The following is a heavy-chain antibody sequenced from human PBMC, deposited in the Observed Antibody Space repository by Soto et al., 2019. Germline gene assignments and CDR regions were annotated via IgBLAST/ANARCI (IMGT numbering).Heavy chain of an antibody. CDR1: GFPFSNYA. CDR3: AKDQGSSWYEIDY. Sequence: GGSLILSCATAGFPFSNYAVTWVRQAPGKGLEWVSTISGSGGSTYYADSVKGRFTISRDNSKNTLYLQMNSLRAEDTAVYYCAKDQGSSWYEIDYWGQGT. J-gene: IGHJ4*02. CDR2: ISGSGGST. D-gene: IGHD6-13*01. V-gene: IGHV3-23*01.